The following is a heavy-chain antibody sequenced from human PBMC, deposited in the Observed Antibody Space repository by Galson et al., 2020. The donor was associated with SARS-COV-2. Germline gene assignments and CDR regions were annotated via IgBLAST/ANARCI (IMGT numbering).Heavy chain of an antibody. J-gene: IGHJ3*02. CDR1: GFTFSSYW. CDR3: ARVFSGSGYYDSSGYYLEGAFDI. Sequence: PGGSLRLSCAASGFTFSSYWMHWVRQAPGKGLVWVSRINSDGSNTSYADSVKGRFTISRDNAKNTLYLQMNSLRAEDTAVYYCARVFSGSGYYDSSGYYLEGAFDIWGQGTMVTVSS. CDR2: INSDGSNT. D-gene: IGHD3-22*01. V-gene: IGHV3-74*01.